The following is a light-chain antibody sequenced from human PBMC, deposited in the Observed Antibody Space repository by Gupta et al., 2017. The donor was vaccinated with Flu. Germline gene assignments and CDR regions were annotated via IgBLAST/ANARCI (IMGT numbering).Light chain of an antibody. J-gene: IGKJ1*01. CDR3: QQYNNWPPWT. Sequence: IVMTQSPATLPVSPGDRATLSCRASQSVSSNLAWYQQKPGQAPRLLIYGASTRATGIPARFSGSGSGTEFTLTISSLQSEDFAVYYCQQYNNWPPWTFGQGTKVEVK. CDR2: GAS. V-gene: IGKV3-15*01. CDR1: QSVSSN.